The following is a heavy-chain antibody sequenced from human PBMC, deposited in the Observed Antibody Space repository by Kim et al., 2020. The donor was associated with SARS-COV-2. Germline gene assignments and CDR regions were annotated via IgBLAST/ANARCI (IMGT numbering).Heavy chain of an antibody. CDR2: ISGSGGST. CDR1: GFTFSSYA. CDR3: AKAPNYYGSETCMDV. V-gene: IGHV3-23*01. D-gene: IGHD3-10*01. Sequence: GGSLRLSCAASGFTFSSYAMSWVRQAPGKGLEWVSAISGSGGSTYYADSVKGRFTISRDNSKNTLYLQMNSLRAEDTAVYYCAKAPNYYGSETCMDVWGQGTTVTVSS. J-gene: IGHJ6*02.